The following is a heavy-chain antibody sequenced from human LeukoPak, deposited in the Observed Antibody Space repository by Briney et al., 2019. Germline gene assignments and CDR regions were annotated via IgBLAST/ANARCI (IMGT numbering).Heavy chain of an antibody. V-gene: IGHV1-69*02. CDR1: GGTFSSYT. Sequence: SVKVSCKASGGTFSSYTISWVRQAPGQGLEWMGRIIPILGIANYAQKFQGRVTITADKSTSTAYMELSSLRSEDTAVYYCARAADLGYCSSTSCYKINNWFDPWGQGTLVTVSS. J-gene: IGHJ5*02. CDR2: IIPILGIA. D-gene: IGHD2-2*02. CDR3: ARAADLGYCSSTSCYKINNWFDP.